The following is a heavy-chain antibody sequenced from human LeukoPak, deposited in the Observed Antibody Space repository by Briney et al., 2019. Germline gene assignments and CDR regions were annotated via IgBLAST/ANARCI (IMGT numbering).Heavy chain of an antibody. CDR1: GFTFSSYA. CDR3: ARDGLGAITAGQFDY. Sequence: GRSLRLSCAASGFTFSSYAMHWVRQAPGEGMEWVAVISYDGSNKYYADSVKGRFTISRDNSKNTLYLQMNSLRAEDTAVYYCARDGLGAITAGQFDYWGQGTLVTVSS. J-gene: IGHJ4*02. CDR2: ISYDGSNK. V-gene: IGHV3-30-3*01. D-gene: IGHD1-26*01.